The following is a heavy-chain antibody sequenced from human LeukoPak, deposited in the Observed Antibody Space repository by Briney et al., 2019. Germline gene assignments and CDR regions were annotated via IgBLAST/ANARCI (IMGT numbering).Heavy chain of an antibody. Sequence: GGSLRLSCAASGFTFSNYAMSWVRQAPGKGLEWVSAIGSDGSTYYADSVKGRFTISRDKSKNTLYLQMNSLRAEDTAVYYCAKDLKYGDGRWEFDPWGQGTLVTVSS. J-gene: IGHJ5*02. CDR2: IGSDGST. CDR3: AKDLKYGDGRWEFDP. V-gene: IGHV3-23*01. D-gene: IGHD4-17*01. CDR1: GFTFSNYA.